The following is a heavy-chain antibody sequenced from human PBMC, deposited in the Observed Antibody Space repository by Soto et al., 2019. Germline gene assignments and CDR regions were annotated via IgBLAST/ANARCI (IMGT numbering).Heavy chain of an antibody. J-gene: IGHJ4*02. CDR2: ISGIGGST. CDR1: GFTFTDYA. Sequence: PGGSLRLSCAASGFTFTDYALSWVRQAPGKGLEWVATISGIGGSTYLADSVKGRLSISRDNSKNTVSLLMNSLRAEDTAVYFCARGSSGYSRSWYYFDYWGRRSLVTVCS. V-gene: IGHV3-23*01. D-gene: IGHD6-13*01. CDR3: ARGSSGYSRSWYYFDY.